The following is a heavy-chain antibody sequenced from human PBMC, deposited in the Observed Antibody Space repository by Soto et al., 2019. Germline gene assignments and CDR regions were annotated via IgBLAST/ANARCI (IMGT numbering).Heavy chain of an antibody. Sequence: QVQLVESGGGVVQPGRSLRLSFGASGFTFSDYAMNWVRQAPGKGLEGVAFISYEGSNKYYADFVKGRFTISRENSKNTLYLQMNSLRAEDTAVYYCAKDGDIVLIPASHLESWGQGTLVTVSS. V-gene: IGHV3-30*18. CDR1: GFTFSDYA. D-gene: IGHD2-2*01. CDR2: ISYEGSNK. CDR3: AKDGDIVLIPASHLES. J-gene: IGHJ4*02.